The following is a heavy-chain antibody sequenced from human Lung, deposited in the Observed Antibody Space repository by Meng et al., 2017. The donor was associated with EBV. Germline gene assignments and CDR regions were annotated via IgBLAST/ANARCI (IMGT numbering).Heavy chain of an antibody. J-gene: IGHJ4*02. CDR2: INPNNGGA. CDR3: ARDLSGYYSFVDY. Sequence: QVHLVQGGDGVKKPGASGKGSCKASGYTFTGYYMQWVRQAPGQGLEWMGRINPNNGGANYAQQFQGRVTMTTDTSISTAYMELSRLRSDDTAVYYCARDLSGYYSFVDYWGQGTLVTVSS. D-gene: IGHD3-22*01. V-gene: IGHV1-2*06. CDR1: GYTFTGYY.